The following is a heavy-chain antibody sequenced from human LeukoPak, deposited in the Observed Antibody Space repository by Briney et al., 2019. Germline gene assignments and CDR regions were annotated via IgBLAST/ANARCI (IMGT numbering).Heavy chain of an antibody. Sequence: SETLSLTCTASGGSISSSSHYWGWIRQPPGKGLEWIGSIYYSGSTYYNPSLKSRVTISVDTSKNQFSLKLSSVTAADTAVYYCARGCSSTSCYKYPDYWGQGTLVTVSS. J-gene: IGHJ4*02. CDR1: GGSISSSSHY. CDR2: IYYSGST. D-gene: IGHD2-2*02. CDR3: ARGCSSTSCYKYPDY. V-gene: IGHV4-39*01.